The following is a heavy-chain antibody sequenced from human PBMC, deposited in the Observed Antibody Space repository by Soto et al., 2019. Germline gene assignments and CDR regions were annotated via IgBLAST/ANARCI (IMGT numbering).Heavy chain of an antibody. J-gene: IGHJ6*01. V-gene: IGHV1-18*01. CDR1: GYTFTSYG. CDR3: ARDLILWDGSGYPIPHAIDV. CDR2: ISAYNGNT. D-gene: IGHD3-22*01. Sequence: ASVKVSCKASGYTFTSYGISWARQAPGQGLEWMGWISAYNGNTNYAQKLQGRVTMTTDTSTSTAYMELRSLRSDDTAVYYCARDLILWDGSGYPIPHAIDVWEQRPRGTVSS.